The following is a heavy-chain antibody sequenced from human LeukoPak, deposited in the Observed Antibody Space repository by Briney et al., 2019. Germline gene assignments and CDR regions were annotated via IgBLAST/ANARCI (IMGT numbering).Heavy chain of an antibody. J-gene: IGHJ4*02. CDR3: ARSPSRYYYDSSGYYRYFDY. Sequence: PSETLSLTCAVYGGSFSGYYWSWIRQPPGKGLEWIGEINHYGSINYNPSLKSRVTISVDTSKNQFSLKLSSVTAADTAVYYCARSPSRYYYDSSGYYRYFDYWGQGTLVTVSS. V-gene: IGHV4-34*01. D-gene: IGHD3-22*01. CDR2: INHYGSI. CDR1: GGSFSGYY.